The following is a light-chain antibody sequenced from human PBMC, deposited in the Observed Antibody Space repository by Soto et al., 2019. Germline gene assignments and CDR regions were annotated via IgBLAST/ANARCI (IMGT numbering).Light chain of an antibody. CDR1: NSNIGGNT. V-gene: IGLV1-44*01. CDR2: DNA. CDR3: AAWDDSLKGPI. J-gene: IGLJ7*01. Sequence: QSVLTQPPSASGTPGQRVTISCSGSNSNIGGNTVNWYQQLPATAPKLLIHDNAQRPSGVPDRFSGSKSGTSASLAISGLQSDDEDEYYCAAWDDSLKGPIFGGGTQLTVL.